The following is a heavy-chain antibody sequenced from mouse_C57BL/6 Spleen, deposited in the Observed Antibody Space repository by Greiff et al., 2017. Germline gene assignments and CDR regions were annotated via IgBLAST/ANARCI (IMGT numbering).Heavy chain of an antibody. CDR1: GFTFTDYY. V-gene: IGHV7-3*01. D-gene: IGHD2-14*01. J-gene: IGHJ4*01. CDR3: AGYGNTIGGAMDE. Sequence: EVHLVESGGGLVQPGGSLSLSCAASGFTFTDYYMSWVRQPPGKALEWLGFIRNKANGYTSEYSASVKGRFTISRDNSQSILYLQMNALRARDSATYDCAGYGNTIGGAMDEWGRGTSVTVSS. CDR2: IRNKANGYTS.